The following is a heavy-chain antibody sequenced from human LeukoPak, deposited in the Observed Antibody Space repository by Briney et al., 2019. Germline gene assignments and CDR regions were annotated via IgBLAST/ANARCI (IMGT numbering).Heavy chain of an antibody. V-gene: IGHV1-2*02. Sequence: ASVKVSCKASGYTFTDYYMHWVRQAPGQGFEWMGWINPNSGGTNYAQKFQGRVTMTRDTSISTAYMELSRLRSDDTAVYYCARDKYSSGWQDLDYWGQGTLVTVSS. CDR2: INPNSGGT. CDR1: GYTFTDYY. D-gene: IGHD6-19*01. CDR3: ARDKYSSGWQDLDY. J-gene: IGHJ4*02.